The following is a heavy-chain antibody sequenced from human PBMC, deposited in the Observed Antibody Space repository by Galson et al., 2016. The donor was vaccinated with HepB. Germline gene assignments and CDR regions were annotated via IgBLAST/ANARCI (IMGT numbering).Heavy chain of an antibody. D-gene: IGHD3-10*01. Sequence: SVKVSCKALGDSFTSYGVNWVRQAPGQGPEWMGWISPHNGDVKDAPNFQGRVTLTTDTSASTAFLELRSLRSDDTAVYFCTIDYLGSGSYLWGQGTLVTVSS. CDR2: ISPHNGDV. V-gene: IGHV1-18*01. J-gene: IGHJ4*02. CDR1: GDSFTSYG. CDR3: TIDYLGSGSYL.